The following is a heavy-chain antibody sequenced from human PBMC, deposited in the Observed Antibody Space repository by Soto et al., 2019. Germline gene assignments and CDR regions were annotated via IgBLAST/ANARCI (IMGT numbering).Heavy chain of an antibody. Sequence: ASVKVSCKASGYTFTSYAMHWVRQAPGQRLEWMGWINAGNGNTKYSQKFQGRVTITRGTSASTAYMELSSLRSEDTAVYYCARERPYCSSTSCYFSNWFDPWGQGTLVTVSS. V-gene: IGHV1-3*01. CDR1: GYTFTSYA. J-gene: IGHJ5*02. CDR3: ARERPYCSSTSCYFSNWFDP. D-gene: IGHD2-2*01. CDR2: INAGNGNT.